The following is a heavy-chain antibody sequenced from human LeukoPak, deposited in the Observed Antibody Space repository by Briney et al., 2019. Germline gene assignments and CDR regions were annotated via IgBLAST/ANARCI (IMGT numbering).Heavy chain of an antibody. CDR1: GFTFSTYS. Sequence: GGSLRLSCAASGFTFSTYSMNWVRQAPGKGLEWVSYITSSSSTMFYADSVKGRFTISRDNAENSMYLQMNNLRVEDTAVYYCARDRLTYNWFDPWGQGTLVTVSS. V-gene: IGHV3-48*01. CDR3: ARDRLTYNWFDP. J-gene: IGHJ5*02. CDR2: ITSSSSTM. D-gene: IGHD4/OR15-4a*01.